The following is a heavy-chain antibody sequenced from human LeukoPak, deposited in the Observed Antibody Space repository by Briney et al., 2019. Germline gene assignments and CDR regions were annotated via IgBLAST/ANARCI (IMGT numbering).Heavy chain of an antibody. CDR2: IYYSGST. CDR3: ASVPESGYCSSTSCYEGSEYFQH. CDR1: GGSISSYY. Sequence: PSETLSLTCTVSGGSISSYYWSWIRQPPGKGLEWIGYIYYSGSTNYNPSLNSRVTISVDTSKNQFSLKLSSVTAADTAVYYCASVPESGYCSSTSCYEGSEYFQHWGQGTLVTVSS. J-gene: IGHJ1*01. D-gene: IGHD2-2*01. V-gene: IGHV4-59*01.